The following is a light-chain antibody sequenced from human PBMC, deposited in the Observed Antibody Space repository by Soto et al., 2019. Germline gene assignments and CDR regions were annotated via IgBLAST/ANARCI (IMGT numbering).Light chain of an antibody. V-gene: IGLV1-47*01. CDR2: RDD. J-gene: IGLJ3*02. CDR1: NSNIGNNY. CDR3: AAWDDSLSGPV. Sequence: QSVLTQPPSASASPGQRVTISCSGTNSNIGNNYVYWYRQLPGTAPKLLIYRDDQRPSGVPDRSSGSKSGTSASLAISGLRSEDEADYYCAAWDDSLSGPVFGGGTKVTVL.